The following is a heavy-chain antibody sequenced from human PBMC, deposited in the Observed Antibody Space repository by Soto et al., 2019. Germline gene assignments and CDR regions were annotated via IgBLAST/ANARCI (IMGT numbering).Heavy chain of an antibody. CDR3: SGCSGGACHQNYGMDV. Sequence: EVHLAESGGGLVKPGGSLRLSCAVSGFTFSSCTMNWVRQAPGKGLEWVSSISPSTSHIYYADSVKGRLTISRDNAKNSLFLQMNSLRAEDTAAYYCSGCSGGACHQNYGMDVWGQGTTVTVSS. D-gene: IGHD2-15*01. J-gene: IGHJ6*02. CDR1: GFTFSSCT. CDR2: ISPSTSHI. V-gene: IGHV3-21*01.